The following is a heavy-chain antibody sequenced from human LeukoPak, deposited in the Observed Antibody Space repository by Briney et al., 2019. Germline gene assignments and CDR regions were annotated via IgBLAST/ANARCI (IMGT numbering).Heavy chain of an antibody. V-gene: IGHV3-23*01. Sequence: GGSLRLSCAASGFTFSTFAMSWVRQTPGKGLEWVSTISGSGGSTYYADSVKGRFTISRDNSKNTLYLQMNSLRAEDTAVYYCAKFDDSNLFDYWGQGTLVTVSS. CDR1: GFTFSTFA. CDR2: ISGSGGST. D-gene: IGHD4-11*01. CDR3: AKFDDSNLFDY. J-gene: IGHJ4*02.